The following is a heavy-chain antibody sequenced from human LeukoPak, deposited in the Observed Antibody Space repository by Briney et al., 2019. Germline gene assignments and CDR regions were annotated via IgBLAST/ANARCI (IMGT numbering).Heavy chain of an antibody. D-gene: IGHD2-15*01. V-gene: IGHV4-61*02. CDR1: GGSISSGSYY. Sequence: SETLSLTSTVSGGSISSGSYYWSWIRQPAGKGLEWIGRMYTSGSTNYNPSLKSRVTISVDTSKNQFSLKLSSVTAADTAVYYCARETRSGGSLLRGNWFDPWGQGTLVTVSS. CDR3: ARETRSGGSLLRGNWFDP. J-gene: IGHJ5*02. CDR2: MYTSGST.